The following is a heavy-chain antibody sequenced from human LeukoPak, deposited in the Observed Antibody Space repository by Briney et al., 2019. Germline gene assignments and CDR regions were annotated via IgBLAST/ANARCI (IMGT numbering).Heavy chain of an antibody. CDR1: GFTFSSYA. CDR2: ISGSGGST. D-gene: IGHD6-19*01. CDR3: ASYIAVAGKRNYYFDY. Sequence: GGSLRLSCAASGFTFSSYAMSWVRQAPGKGLEWVSAISGSGGSTYYADSVKGRFTISRDNSKNTLYLQMNSLRAEDTAVYYCASYIAVAGKRNYYFDYWGQGTLVTVSS. V-gene: IGHV3-23*01. J-gene: IGHJ4*02.